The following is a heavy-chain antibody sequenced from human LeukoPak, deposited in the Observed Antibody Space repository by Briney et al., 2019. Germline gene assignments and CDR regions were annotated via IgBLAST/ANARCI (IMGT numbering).Heavy chain of an antibody. D-gene: IGHD6-13*01. CDR2: ISSSSSTI. CDR1: GFTFSSYS. CDR3: ARGGQQQLGDAFDI. Sequence: PGGSLRLSCAASGFTFSSYSTNWVRQAPGKGLEWVSYISSSSSTIYYADSVKGRFTIPRDNAKNSLYLQMNSLRAEDTAVYYCARGGQQQLGDAFDIWGQGTMVTVSS. J-gene: IGHJ3*02. V-gene: IGHV3-48*01.